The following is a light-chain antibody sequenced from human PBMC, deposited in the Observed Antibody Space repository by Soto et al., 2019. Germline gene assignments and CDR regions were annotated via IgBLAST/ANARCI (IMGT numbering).Light chain of an antibody. CDR2: GAS. V-gene: IGKV3-20*01. CDR3: QQYGISPRT. CDR1: QSISTSY. Sequence: EIVLAQSPGTLSLSPGERATLSCRASQSISTSYLAWYQQKPGQAPRLLIYGASTRATGIPDRFTGRGSGTDFSLTISRLEPEDFAVYYCQQYGISPRTFGQGTKV. J-gene: IGKJ1*01.